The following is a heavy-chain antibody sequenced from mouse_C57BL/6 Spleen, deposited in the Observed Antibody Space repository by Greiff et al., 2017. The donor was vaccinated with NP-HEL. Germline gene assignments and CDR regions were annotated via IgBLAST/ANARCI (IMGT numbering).Heavy chain of an antibody. CDR1: GYTFTSYW. CDR2: IDPSDSYT. V-gene: IGHV1-69*01. D-gene: IGHD2-2*01. Sequence: QVQLQQPGAELVMPGASVKLSCKAPGYTFTSYWMHWVKQRPGQGLEWIGEIDPSDSYTNYNQKFKGKSTLTVDKSSSTAYMQLSSLTSEDSAVYYCARWFMDYWGQGTSVTVSS. CDR3: ARWFMDY. J-gene: IGHJ4*01.